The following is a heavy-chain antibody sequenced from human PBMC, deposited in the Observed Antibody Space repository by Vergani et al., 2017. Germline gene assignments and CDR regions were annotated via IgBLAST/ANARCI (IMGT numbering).Heavy chain of an antibody. D-gene: IGHD1-1*01. V-gene: IGHV4-39*07. J-gene: IGHJ6*03. Sequence: QVQLHQWGAGLLKPSETLSLTCTVSGGSISSSSYYWGWIRQPPGKGLEWIGSIYYSGSTYYNPSLKSRVTISVDTSKNQFSLKLSSVTAADTAVYYCARDLRERRAYYYYMDVWGKGTTVTVSS. CDR1: GGSISSSSYY. CDR3: ARDLRERRAYYYYMDV. CDR2: IYYSGST.